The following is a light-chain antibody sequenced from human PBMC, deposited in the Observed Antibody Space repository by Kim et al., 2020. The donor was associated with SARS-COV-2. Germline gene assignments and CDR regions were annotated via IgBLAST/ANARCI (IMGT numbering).Light chain of an antibody. Sequence: EIVMTQSPATLSVSPGKRATLSCRASRSVSSHLAWYQQKPGQGPRLLIYGASTRATGVPDRFSGSGSGTDFTLTISSLHSEDFAVYYCQHYVNWPLTFGGGTKVDIK. CDR1: RSVSSH. J-gene: IGKJ4*01. CDR3: QHYVNWPLT. V-gene: IGKV3-15*01. CDR2: GAS.